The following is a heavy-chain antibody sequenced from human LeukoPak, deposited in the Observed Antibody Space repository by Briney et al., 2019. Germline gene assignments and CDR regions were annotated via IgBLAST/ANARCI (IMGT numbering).Heavy chain of an antibody. D-gene: IGHD2-2*02. J-gene: IGHJ6*02. V-gene: IGHV1-2*02. CDR2: MNPNSGGT. CDR1: VYTFTGYY. CDR3: ASDWVPAAIPGYYCYYGMDV. Sequence: ASVKVSCTASVYTFTGYYMYWVRHAPRQGLEWMGWMNPNSGGTNYAQKFHGRVTMTRDTSISTAYMELSRLRSDDTAVYYCASDWVPAAIPGYYCYYGMDVWGQGTTVTVSS.